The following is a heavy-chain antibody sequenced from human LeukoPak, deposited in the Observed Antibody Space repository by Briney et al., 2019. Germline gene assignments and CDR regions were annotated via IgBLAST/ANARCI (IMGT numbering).Heavy chain of an antibody. J-gene: IGHJ4*02. V-gene: IGHV1-18*04. CDR2: ISPYTGNT. D-gene: IGHD3-16*02. Sequence: GASVKVSCKTSGYTFNSYGISWVRQAPGQGLEWMGSISPYTGNTKYAESLQGRVILTTDTSTRTAYMELRSLRPDDTAVFYCARDQYDHALGSYRPYFDYWGQGTLVTVSS. CDR1: GYTFNSYG. CDR3: ARDQYDHALGSYRPYFDY.